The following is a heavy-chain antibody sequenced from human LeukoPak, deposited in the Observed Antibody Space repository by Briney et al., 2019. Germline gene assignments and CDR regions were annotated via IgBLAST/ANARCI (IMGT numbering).Heavy chain of an antibody. Sequence: GESLRLSCAVSGFTVSSNYMSWVRQAPGKGLGWVSVIYSGGATYSADSVKGRFTISRDNAKNTLYLQMNSLRAEDTAVYYCAKGLRIAAAGAFDIWGQGTMVTVSS. CDR2: IYSGGAT. CDR1: GFTVSSNY. V-gene: IGHV3-66*01. D-gene: IGHD6-13*01. J-gene: IGHJ3*02. CDR3: AKGLRIAAAGAFDI.